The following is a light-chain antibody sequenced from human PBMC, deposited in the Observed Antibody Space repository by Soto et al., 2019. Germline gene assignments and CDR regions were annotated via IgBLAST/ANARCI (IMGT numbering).Light chain of an antibody. CDR1: QGISNY. J-gene: IGKJ3*01. CDR2: AAS. V-gene: IGKV1-27*01. CDR3: QKYNSAPFT. Sequence: DIQMTQSPSSLSASVGDRVTITCRASQGISNYFAWNRQKPGKVPKLLIYAASTLQSGGPSRFGGSGAGTDFALTISSLQPEDVATYYCQKYNSAPFTFGPGTNVHI.